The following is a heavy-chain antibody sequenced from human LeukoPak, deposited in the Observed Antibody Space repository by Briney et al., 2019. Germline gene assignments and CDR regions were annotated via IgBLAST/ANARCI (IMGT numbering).Heavy chain of an antibody. CDR1: GLPSSSYG. CDR3: AKDNRGGWSGYFDY. D-gene: IGHD6-19*01. V-gene: IGHV3-33*06. J-gene: IGHJ4*02. CDR2: IWNDGSAT. Sequence: GGPLHLSFPPSGLPSSSYGMPWARQAQGKGLKGVAVIWNDGSATFYVASARGRFSISRDDSKNTLYLQMNSLRAEDTALYYCAKDNRGGWSGYFDYWGRGTLVTVSS.